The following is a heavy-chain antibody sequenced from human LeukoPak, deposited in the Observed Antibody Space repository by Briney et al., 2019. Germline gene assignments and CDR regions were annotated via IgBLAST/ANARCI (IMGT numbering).Heavy chain of an antibody. V-gene: IGHV4-59*01. J-gene: IGHJ5*02. CDR1: GVSISSYY. CDR2: IYYSGST. Sequence: TSETLSLTCTVSGVSISSYYWSWIRQPPGKGLEWIGYIYYSGSTNYNPSLKSRVTISVDTSKNQFSPKLSSVTAADTAVYYCARTSYGDYGATNWFDPWGQGTLVTVSS. CDR3: ARTSYGDYGATNWFDP. D-gene: IGHD4-17*01.